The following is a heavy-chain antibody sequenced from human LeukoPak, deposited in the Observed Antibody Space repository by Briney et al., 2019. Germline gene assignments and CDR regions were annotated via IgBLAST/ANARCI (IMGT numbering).Heavy chain of an antibody. CDR3: ARAEPIDF. D-gene: IGHD1-14*01. J-gene: IGHJ4*02. V-gene: IGHV3-30-3*01. CDR2: ISNDGSKK. Sequence: GGSLRLSCAASGFTFSPYAMHWVRQVPGKGLEWVSLISNDGSKKYYADSVKGRFTISRDNSKNSLYLQMNSLRVEDTAVYYCARAEPIDFWGQGTLVTVSS. CDR1: GFTFSPYA.